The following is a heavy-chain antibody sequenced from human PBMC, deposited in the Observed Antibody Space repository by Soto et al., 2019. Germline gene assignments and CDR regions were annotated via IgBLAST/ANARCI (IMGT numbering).Heavy chain of an antibody. V-gene: IGHV1-69*08. J-gene: IGHJ4*02. CDR3: ARDGPTVTTEAAAFDY. CDR1: GGTFSSYT. Sequence: QVQLVQSGAEVKKPGSSVKVSCKASGGTFSSYTISWVRQAPGQGLEWMGRIIPILGIANYAQKFQGRVTITADKSTSTAYMELSSLRSEDTAVYYCARDGPTVTTEAAAFDYWGQGTLVTVSS. D-gene: IGHD4-17*01. CDR2: IIPILGIA.